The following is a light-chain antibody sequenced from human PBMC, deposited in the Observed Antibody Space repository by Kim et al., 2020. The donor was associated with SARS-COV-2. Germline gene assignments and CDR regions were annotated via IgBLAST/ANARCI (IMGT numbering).Light chain of an antibody. J-gene: IGLJ1*01. Sequence: QSLTLSCTGTSRDVGGDNDVSWYQQHPGKAPKLMIYDVSNRPSGVSKRFSGSKSGNTASLTISGLQAEDEADYYCSSYTSSSTLEVFGTGTKVTVL. V-gene: IGLV2-14*03. CDR1: SRDVGGDND. CDR2: DVS. CDR3: SSYTSSSTLEV.